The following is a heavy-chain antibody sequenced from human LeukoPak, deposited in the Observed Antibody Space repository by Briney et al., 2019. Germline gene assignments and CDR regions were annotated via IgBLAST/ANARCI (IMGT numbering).Heavy chain of an antibody. CDR3: AKDLGWELPAEAY. CDR2: IYGSGVSI. J-gene: IGHJ4*02. V-gene: IGHV3-23*01. CDR1: GFTFEKYV. Sequence: GGSLRLSCVASGFTFEKYVMNWVRRAPGKGLEWLATIYGSGVSISYADFVKGRFTISRDNSNNTLYLQMNSLRAEDTAMYFCAKDLGWELPAEAYWGQGVLVTVSS. D-gene: IGHD1-26*01.